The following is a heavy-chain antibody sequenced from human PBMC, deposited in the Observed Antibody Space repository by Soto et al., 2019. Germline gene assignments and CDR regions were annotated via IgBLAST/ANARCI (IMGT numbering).Heavy chain of an antibody. CDR1: GYTFTNYG. CDR2: ISAYNGKT. V-gene: IGHV1-18*01. J-gene: IGHJ6*02. CDR3: SKGYAMDV. Sequence: ASVKVSCKASGYTFTNYGINWVRQAPGQGLEWMGWISAYNGKTAYAQKFQGRFTMTRNTSINTVYMELSSLRSDDTAVYYCSKGYAMDVWGQGTTVTVSS.